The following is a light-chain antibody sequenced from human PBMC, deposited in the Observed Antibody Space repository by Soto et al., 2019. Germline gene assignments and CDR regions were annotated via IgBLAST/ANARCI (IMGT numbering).Light chain of an antibody. CDR2: KAS. J-gene: IGKJ4*01. CDR1: QSISSS. Sequence: DIQMTQSPSTLSASVGDRVTITCRASQSISSSLAWYQQKPGKAPNLLIYKASSLESGVPSKFSGSGSGTEFTLTISSLQPDDFATYYCQQYNSYPLTFGGGNKVEIK. CDR3: QQYNSYPLT. V-gene: IGKV1-5*03.